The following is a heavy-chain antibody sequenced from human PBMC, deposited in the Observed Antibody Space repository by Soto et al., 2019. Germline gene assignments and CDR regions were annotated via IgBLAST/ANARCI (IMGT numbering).Heavy chain of an antibody. J-gene: IGHJ3*02. D-gene: IGHD3-16*02. CDR2: ISFDGSNK. V-gene: IGHV3-30-3*01. Sequence: QVQLVESGGGVVQPGRSLRLSCAASGFTFSSFAMHWVRQAPGKGLEWVAVISFDGSNKYYADSVKGRFTISRDDSKNTLYLQMNSLRPEGTAVYYCARDGDYVWGSYRWSDAFDIWGQGTMVTVSS. CDR3: ARDGDYVWGSYRWSDAFDI. CDR1: GFTFSSFA.